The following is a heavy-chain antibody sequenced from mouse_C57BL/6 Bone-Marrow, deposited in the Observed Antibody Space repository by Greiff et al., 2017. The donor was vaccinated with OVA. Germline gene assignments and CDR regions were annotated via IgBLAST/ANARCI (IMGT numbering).Heavy chain of an antibody. Sequence: QVQLQQSGAELARPGASVKLSCKASGYTFTSYGISWVKQRTGQGLEWIGEIYPRSGNTYYNEKFKGKATLTADKSSSTAYMELRSLTSEDSAVYFCARYGYDWRLWYFDVWGTGTTVTVSS. CDR1: GYTFTSYG. J-gene: IGHJ1*03. CDR2: IYPRSGNT. V-gene: IGHV1-81*01. CDR3: ARYGYDWRLWYFDV. D-gene: IGHD2-2*01.